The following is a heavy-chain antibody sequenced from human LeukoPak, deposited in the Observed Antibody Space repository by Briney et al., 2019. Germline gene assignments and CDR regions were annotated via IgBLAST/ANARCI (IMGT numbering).Heavy chain of an antibody. Sequence: GASVKVSCKASGYTFTSYGISWVRQAPGQGLEWMGWISAYNGNTNYAQKLQGRVTMTTDTSTSTAYMELRSLRSDDTAVYYCARATEYYDSSGYPFDPWGQGTLVTVSS. J-gene: IGHJ5*02. D-gene: IGHD3-22*01. CDR3: ARATEYYDSSGYPFDP. V-gene: IGHV1-18*01. CDR2: ISAYNGNT. CDR1: GYTFTSYG.